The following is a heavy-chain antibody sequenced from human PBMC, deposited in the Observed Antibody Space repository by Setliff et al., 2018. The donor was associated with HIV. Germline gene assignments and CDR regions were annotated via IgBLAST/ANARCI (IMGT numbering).Heavy chain of an antibody. D-gene: IGHD6-19*01. CDR3: ARLGSGWSDSYYYALDV. Sequence: ASVKVSCKASGYTFTTYGISWVRQAPGHGLEWMGWISPYIGHTNYAQNFQGRVTMTIDTSTSTAYMELRSLRSDDTAVYFCARLGSGWSDSYYYALDVWGQGTTVTVSS. V-gene: IGHV1-18*01. CDR2: ISPYIGHT. J-gene: IGHJ6*02. CDR1: GYTFTTYG.